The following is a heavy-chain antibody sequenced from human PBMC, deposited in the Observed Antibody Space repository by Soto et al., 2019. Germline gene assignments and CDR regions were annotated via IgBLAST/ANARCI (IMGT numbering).Heavy chain of an antibody. J-gene: IGHJ6*02. CDR2: ISYDGSNK. Sequence: QVQLVESGGGVVQPGRSLRLSCAASGFTFSSYGMHWVRQAPGKGLEWVAVISYDGSNKYYADSVKGRFTISRDNSKNTLYRQMNNLRADDTAVYYCANNQLRGVRGVITYYYGMDVWGQGTTVTVSS. CDR1: GFTFSSYG. D-gene: IGHD3-10*01. V-gene: IGHV3-30*18. CDR3: ANNQLRGVRGVITYYYGMDV.